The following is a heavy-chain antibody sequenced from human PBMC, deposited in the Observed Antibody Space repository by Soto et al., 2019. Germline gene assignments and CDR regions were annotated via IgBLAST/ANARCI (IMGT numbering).Heavy chain of an antibody. CDR3: ARRITMVRGVIITLPGWFDP. D-gene: IGHD3-10*01. CDR1: GFTFSSYS. Sequence: PGGSLRLSCAASGFTFSSYSMSWVRQTPGKGLEWVSAISGSGGSTYYADSVKGRFTISRDNSKNTLYLQMNSLRAEDTAVYYCARRITMVRGVIITLPGWFDPWGQGTLVTVSS. J-gene: IGHJ5*02. V-gene: IGHV3-23*01. CDR2: ISGSGGST.